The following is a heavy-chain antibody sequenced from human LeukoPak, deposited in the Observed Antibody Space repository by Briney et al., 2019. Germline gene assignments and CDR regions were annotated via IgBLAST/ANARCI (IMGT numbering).Heavy chain of an antibody. Sequence: SETLSLTCAVYGGSFSGYYWGWIRQPPGKGLEWIGNIFYSGSTYYGPSLKSRLTMSLDTSRNQFSLKLNSVTAADTAVYYCAKSNGYGLIDIWGQGTMVTVSS. J-gene: IGHJ3*02. CDR3: AKSNGYGLIDI. CDR2: IFYSGST. V-gene: IGHV4-34*10. D-gene: IGHD3-10*01. CDR1: GGSFSGYY.